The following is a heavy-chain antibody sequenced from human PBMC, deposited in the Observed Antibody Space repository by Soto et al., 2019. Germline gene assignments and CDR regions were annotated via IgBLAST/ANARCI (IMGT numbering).Heavy chain of an antibody. CDR2: IYYSGST. CDR1: GGSIISYY. Sequence: SETLSLTCTVSGGSIISYYCIFIRQPPGKGLEWIGYIYYSGSTNYNPSLKSRVTISVDTSKNQFSLKLSSVTAADTAVYYCARGGYSYGFYFDYWGQGTLVTVSS. J-gene: IGHJ4*02. D-gene: IGHD5-18*01. CDR3: ARGGYSYGFYFDY. V-gene: IGHV4-59*01.